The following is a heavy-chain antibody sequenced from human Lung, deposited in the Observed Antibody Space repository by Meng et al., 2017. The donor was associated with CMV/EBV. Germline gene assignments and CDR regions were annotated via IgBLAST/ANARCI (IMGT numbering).Heavy chain of an antibody. CDR2: ISTSSSYI. J-gene: IGHJ4*02. V-gene: IGHV3-21*01. CDR1: GFTFSSHS. D-gene: IGHD4-11*01. CDR3: AREKSNYGDHYFDF. Sequence: GGSXRLXCAGSGFTFSSHSMNWVRQAPGKGLEWVSSISTSSSYIYYADSVKGRFTVSRDNARKSLYLEMNSLRAEDTAVYYCAREKSNYGDHYFDFWGQGAXVTGSS.